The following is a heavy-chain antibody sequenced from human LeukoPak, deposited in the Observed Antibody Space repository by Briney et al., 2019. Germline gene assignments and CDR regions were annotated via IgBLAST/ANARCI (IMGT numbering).Heavy chain of an antibody. J-gene: IGHJ4*02. CDR1: GFTSSSYE. CDR3: ARGTTVTKIDY. Sequence: GGSLRLSCAASGFTSSSYEMNWVRQAPGKGLEWVSYISSSGSTIYYADSVKGRFTISRDNAKNSLHLQMNSLRAEDTAVYYCARGTTVTKIDYWGQGTLVTVSS. V-gene: IGHV3-48*03. CDR2: ISSSGSTI. D-gene: IGHD4-17*01.